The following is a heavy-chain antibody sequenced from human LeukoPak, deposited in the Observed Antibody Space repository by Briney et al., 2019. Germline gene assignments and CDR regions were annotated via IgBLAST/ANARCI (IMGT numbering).Heavy chain of an antibody. CDR2: IKPDGSEK. J-gene: IGHJ4*02. CDR1: GFTFSDYY. V-gene: IGHV3-7*04. CDR3: ARGSGDY. Sequence: GGSLRLSCAASGFTFSDYYMNWIRQAPGKGLEWVANIKPDGSEKYYVDSVKGRFTISRDNAKNSLYLQMTSLRAEDTAVYYCARGSGDYSGQGTLVTVSS.